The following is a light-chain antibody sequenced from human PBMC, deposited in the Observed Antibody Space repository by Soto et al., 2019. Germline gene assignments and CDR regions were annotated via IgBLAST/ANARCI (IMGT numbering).Light chain of an antibody. J-gene: IGLJ1*01. V-gene: IGLV2-14*01. CDR2: GVT. CDR1: SSDIGTYNF. CDR3: NSYAGTSYV. Sequence: QSALTQPASVSGSPGQSITISCTGASSDIGTYNFVSWYQQHPGKAPKLIIYGVTNRPSGVSNRFSGSKSGNTASLTISGLQAEDEADHYCNSYAGTSYVFGTGTTVTVL.